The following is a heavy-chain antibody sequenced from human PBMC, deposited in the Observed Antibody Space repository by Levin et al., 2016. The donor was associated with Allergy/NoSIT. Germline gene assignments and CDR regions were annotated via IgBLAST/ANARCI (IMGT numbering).Heavy chain of an antibody. CDR2: ISYDGSNK. CDR3: AAGVGATYPRFDY. J-gene: IGHJ4*02. V-gene: IGHV3-30-3*01. D-gene: IGHD1-26*01. Sequence: WIRQPPGKGLEWVAVISYDGSNKYYADSVKGRFTISRDNSKNTLYLQMNSLRAEDTAVYYCAAGVGATYPRFDYWGQGTLVTVSS.